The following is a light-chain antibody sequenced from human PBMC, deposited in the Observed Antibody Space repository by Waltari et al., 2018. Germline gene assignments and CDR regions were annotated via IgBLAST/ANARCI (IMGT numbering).Light chain of an antibody. CDR3: QSADSSGTYVV. CDR1: ALPKQY. V-gene: IGLV3-25*03. J-gene: IGLJ2*01. CDR2: EDS. Sequence: SYELTQPPSVSVSPGQTARITCSGDALPKQYAYWYQQKPGQAPVLVIYEDSERPSGIPERLSGYSSGTTVTLTISGVQAEDEADYYCQSADSSGTYVVFGGGTKLTVL.